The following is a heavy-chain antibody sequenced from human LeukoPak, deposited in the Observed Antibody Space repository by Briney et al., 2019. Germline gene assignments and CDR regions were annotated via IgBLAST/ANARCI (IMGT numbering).Heavy chain of an antibody. V-gene: IGHV3-30*04. CDR2: ISNDGSDK. Sequence: GGSLRLSCAASGFTFSDYAIHWVRQAPGKGLEWVAVISNDGSDKYYADSVKGRFTISRDNSKNTLYVQMNSLRAEDTAVYYCLFGDSQIDYWGQGTLVTVSS. CDR1: GFTFSDYA. J-gene: IGHJ4*02. CDR3: LFGDSQIDY. D-gene: IGHD4-17*01.